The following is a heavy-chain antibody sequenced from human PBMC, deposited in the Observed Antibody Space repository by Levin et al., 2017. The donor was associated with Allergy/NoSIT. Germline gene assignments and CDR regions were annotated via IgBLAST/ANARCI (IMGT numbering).Heavy chain of an antibody. D-gene: IGHD6-13*01. V-gene: IGHV3-30*18. J-gene: IGHJ4*02. CDR2: ISYDGSNK. CDR3: AKDYKQLVLIDY. CDR1: GFTFSSYG. Sequence: PGESLKISCAASGFTFSSYGMHWVRQAPGKGLEWVAVISYDGSNKYYADSVKGRFTISRDNSKNTLYLQMNSLRAEDTAVYYCAKDYKQLVLIDYWGQGTLVTVSS.